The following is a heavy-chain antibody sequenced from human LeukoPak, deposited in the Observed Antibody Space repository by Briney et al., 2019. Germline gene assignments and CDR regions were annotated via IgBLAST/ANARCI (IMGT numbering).Heavy chain of an antibody. D-gene: IGHD5-18*01. Sequence: PGRSLRLSCAASGFTFGDYAMHWVRQAPGKGLEWVSGISWNSGSIGYADSVKGRFTISRDNAKNSLYLQMNSLRAEDAALYYSAKDRGYSYGSNSGVFDHWGQGTLVSVSS. J-gene: IGHJ4*02. V-gene: IGHV3-9*01. CDR2: ISWNSGSI. CDR3: AKDRGYSYGSNSGVFDH. CDR1: GFTFGDYA.